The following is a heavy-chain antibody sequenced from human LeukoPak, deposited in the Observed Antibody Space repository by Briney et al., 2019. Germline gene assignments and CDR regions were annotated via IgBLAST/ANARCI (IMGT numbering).Heavy chain of an antibody. CDR2: ISSSGSTI. CDR3: ASNPMVRGVIRWYYMDV. Sequence: SGGSLRLSCAASGFTFSDYYMSLIRQAPGKGLEWVSYISSSGSTIYYADSVKGRFTISRDNAKNSLYLQMNSLRAEDTAVYYCASNPMVRGVIRWYYMDVWGKGTTVTVSS. CDR1: GFTFSDYY. V-gene: IGHV3-11*04. D-gene: IGHD3-10*01. J-gene: IGHJ6*03.